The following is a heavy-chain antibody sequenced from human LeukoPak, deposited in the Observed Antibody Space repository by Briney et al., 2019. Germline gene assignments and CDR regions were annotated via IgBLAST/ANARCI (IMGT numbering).Heavy chain of an antibody. Sequence: GGSLRLSCAASGFTFSSNWMHWVRQAPGKGLVWISRINGDGRIIEHAESVKGRFTISRNNADNTLHLQMNSLRAEDTAVYYCVPPEGIQLSGWGQGTLVTVSS. CDR2: INGDGRII. D-gene: IGHD5-18*01. V-gene: IGHV3-74*03. J-gene: IGHJ4*02. CDR1: GFTFSSNW. CDR3: VPPEGIQLSG.